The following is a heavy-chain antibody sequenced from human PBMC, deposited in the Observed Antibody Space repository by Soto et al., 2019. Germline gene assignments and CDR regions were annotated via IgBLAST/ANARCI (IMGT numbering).Heavy chain of an antibody. CDR1: GFTFSSYT. CDR2: IVVASGDA. J-gene: IGHJ4*02. D-gene: IGHD3-22*01. V-gene: IGHV1-58*01. Sequence: QMQLVQSGPEVKKPGTSLKVSCKASGFTFSSYTVQWVRQARGQRLEWIGWIVVASGDANYAQKFQERVTITWDMSTSTAYLELSSLKSEDTAVYYCTTGYRSGYFDYWGQGALVTVSS. CDR3: TTGYRSGYFDY.